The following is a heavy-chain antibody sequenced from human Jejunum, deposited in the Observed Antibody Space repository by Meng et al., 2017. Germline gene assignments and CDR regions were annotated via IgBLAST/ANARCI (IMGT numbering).Heavy chain of an antibody. J-gene: IGHJ4*02. D-gene: IGHD2-2*01. CDR2: IWYDGSNQ. V-gene: IGHV3-33*08. Sequence: QVQLVESGGGVVQPGRSLRLSCAASGFTFSSYAMHWVRQAPGKGLEWVAMIWYDGSNQYYADSVKGRFTISRDNSKNTLYLQMNSLRAEDTAVYYCVRDRSTTYFDYCGQGTLVTVSS. CDR3: VRDRSTTYFDY. CDR1: GFTFSSYA.